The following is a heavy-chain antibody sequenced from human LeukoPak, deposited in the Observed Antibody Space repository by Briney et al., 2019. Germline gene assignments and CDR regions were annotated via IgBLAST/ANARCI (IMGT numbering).Heavy chain of an antibody. D-gene: IGHD4-17*01. CDR1: GFTFSSYW. J-gene: IGHJ3*02. V-gene: IGHV3-74*01. CDR3: AREGYGDYAAFDI. Sequence: GGSLRLSCAASGFTFSSYWMHWVRQAPGKGLVWVSRINSDGSSTSYADSVKGRFTISRDNARNTLYLQMNSLRAEDTAVYYCAREGYGDYAAFDIWGQGTMVTVSS. CDR2: INSDGSST.